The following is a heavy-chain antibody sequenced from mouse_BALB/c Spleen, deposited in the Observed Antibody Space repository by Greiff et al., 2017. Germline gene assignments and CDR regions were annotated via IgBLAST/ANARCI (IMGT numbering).Heavy chain of an antibody. CDR3: ARHYGSSYAMDY. V-gene: IGHV5-12-2*01. J-gene: IGHJ4*01. CDR1: GFTFSSYT. D-gene: IGHD1-1*01. Sequence: EVQLVESGGGLVQPGGSLKLSCAASGFTFSSYTMSWVRQTPEKRLEWVAYISNGGGSTYYPDTVKGRFTISRDNAKNTLYLQMSSLKSEDTAMYYCARHYGSSYAMDYWGQGTSVTVSS. CDR2: ISNGGGST.